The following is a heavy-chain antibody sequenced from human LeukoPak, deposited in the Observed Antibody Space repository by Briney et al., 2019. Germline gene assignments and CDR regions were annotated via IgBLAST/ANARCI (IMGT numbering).Heavy chain of an antibody. CDR1: GGSFNGYY. D-gene: IGHD3-10*01. CDR2: VYYTGST. J-gene: IGHJ4*02. CDR3: ARHRGRYYDSGSYYYFDY. V-gene: IGHV4-39*02. Sequence: SETLSLTCAVYGGSFNGYYWGWIRQPPGKGLEWVGSVYYTGSTFYNPSLKSRVTTSVDTSKNHFSLNLSSVTAADTAVYYCARHRGRYYDSGSYYYFDYWGQGTLVTVSS.